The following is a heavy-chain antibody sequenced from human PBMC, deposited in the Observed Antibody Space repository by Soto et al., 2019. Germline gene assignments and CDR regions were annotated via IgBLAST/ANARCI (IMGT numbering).Heavy chain of an antibody. J-gene: IGHJ4*02. CDR1: GYTFTSYY. CDR3: ARVGCSSTSCSAGFDF. V-gene: IGHV1-46*01. CDR2: INPSGGST. D-gene: IGHD2-2*01. Sequence: ASVKVSCKASGYTFTSYYMHWVRQAPGQGLEWMGIINPSGGSTSYAQKFQGRVTMTRDTSTSTVYMELSSLRSEDTAVYYCARVGCSSTSCSAGFDFWCQGTLVTVSS.